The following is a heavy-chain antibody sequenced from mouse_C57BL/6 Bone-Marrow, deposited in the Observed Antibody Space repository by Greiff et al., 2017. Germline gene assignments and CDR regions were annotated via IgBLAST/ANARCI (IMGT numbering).Heavy chain of an antibody. CDR1: GFTFSSYA. J-gene: IGHJ4*01. Sequence: EVQVVESGGGLVKPGGSLKLSCAASGFTFSSYAMSWVRQTPEKRLEWVATISDGGSYTYYPDNVKGRFTISRDNAKNNLYLQMSHLKSEDTAMYYCARVYYYAMDYGGQGTSVTVSS. CDR3: ARVYYYAMDY. V-gene: IGHV5-4*01. CDR2: ISDGGSYT.